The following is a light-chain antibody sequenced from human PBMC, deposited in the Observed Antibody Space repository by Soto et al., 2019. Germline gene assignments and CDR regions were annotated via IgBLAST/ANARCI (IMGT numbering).Light chain of an antibody. CDR1: SGSIASSY. CDR2: EDN. Sequence: NFMLTQPHSVSESPGKTVTISCTRSSGSIASSYVQWFQQRPGSAPTTVIYEDNQRPSGVPDRFSGSIDSSSNSASLTISGLKTGDEADYYCQSDDDNWVFGGGTKLTVL. CDR3: QSDDDNWV. J-gene: IGLJ3*02. V-gene: IGLV6-57*03.